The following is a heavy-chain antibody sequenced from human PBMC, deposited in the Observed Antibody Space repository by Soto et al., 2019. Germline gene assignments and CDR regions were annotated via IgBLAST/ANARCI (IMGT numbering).Heavy chain of an antibody. CDR3: VRDSPGLQLEILADAFDL. V-gene: IGHV1-18*01. CDR2: ISAYNGNT. CDR1: GYTFNSYR. J-gene: IGHJ3*01. Sequence: GASVNVSCNASGYTFNSYRISWVRQAPGQDREWMGWISAYNGNTKYAQKLQGRVTMTSVISTSTAYMELRSLRSDDTAIFFCVRDSPGLQLEILADAFDLWGQGTMVTVSS. D-gene: IGHD1-1*01.